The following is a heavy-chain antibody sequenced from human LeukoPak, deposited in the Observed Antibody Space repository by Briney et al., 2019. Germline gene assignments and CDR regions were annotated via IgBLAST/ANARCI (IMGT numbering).Heavy chain of an antibody. Sequence: PGGSLRLSCAAPGFTFSRVWMHWVRHAPGKGLVCVSRINSDGTTTRYADSVKGRFTISRDNAKNTVFLQMNGLTAADTAIYYCASGSKYDPQGVFYWGQGTLVSVSS. V-gene: IGHV3-74*01. CDR1: GFTFSRVW. CDR2: INSDGTTT. D-gene: IGHD4-11*01. J-gene: IGHJ1*01. CDR3: ASGSKYDPQGVFY.